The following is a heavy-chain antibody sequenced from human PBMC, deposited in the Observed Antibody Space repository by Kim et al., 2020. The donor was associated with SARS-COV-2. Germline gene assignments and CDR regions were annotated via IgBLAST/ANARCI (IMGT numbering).Heavy chain of an antibody. CDR3: AKANRVNYYYGMDV. D-gene: IGHD3-10*01. J-gene: IGHJ6*04. Sequence: YAASVKGRFTISRENAKNTLYLQMNSVRAEDTAVYYCAKANRVNYYYGMDVWREGTTVTVSS. V-gene: IGHV3-30*02.